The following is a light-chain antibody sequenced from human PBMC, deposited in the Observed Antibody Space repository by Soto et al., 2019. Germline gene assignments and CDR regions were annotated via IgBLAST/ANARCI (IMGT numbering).Light chain of an antibody. Sequence: QSALTQPPSASGSPGQSVTISCTGTSSDVGAYNYVSWYQQHPGKAPKLMIYEVNKRPSGIPDRFSGSTSGTSATLGITGLQTGDEGDYYCATWDSNLRAVVFGGGTKLTVL. CDR1: SSDVGAYNY. J-gene: IGLJ2*01. CDR2: EVN. CDR3: ATWDSNLRAVV. V-gene: IGLV2-8*01.